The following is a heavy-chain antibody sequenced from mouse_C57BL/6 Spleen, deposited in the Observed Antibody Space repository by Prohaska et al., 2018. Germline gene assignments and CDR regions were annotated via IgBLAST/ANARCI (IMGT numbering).Heavy chain of an antibody. CDR3: TRDYGSSYDFDY. CDR1: GYTFTDYE. CDR2: IDPETGGT. V-gene: IGHV1-15*01. Sequence: GAELVRPGASVTLSCKASGYTFTDYEMHWVKQTPVHGLEWIGAIDPETGGTAYNQKFKGKAILTADKSSSTAYMELRSLTSEDSAVYYCTRDYGSSYDFDYWGQGTTLTVSS. D-gene: IGHD1-1*01. J-gene: IGHJ2*01.